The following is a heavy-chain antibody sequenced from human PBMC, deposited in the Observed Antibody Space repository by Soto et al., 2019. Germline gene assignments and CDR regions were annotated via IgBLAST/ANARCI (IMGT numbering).Heavy chain of an antibody. Sequence: QVQLVQSGAEVKKPGSSGKVSCKASGGTFSSYAISWVRQAPGQGLEWMGGIIPIFGTANYAQKFQGRVTITADESTSTDYMELSSLRSEDTAVYYCARAHDSSGYYDAGGYWGQGTLVTVSS. CDR3: ARAHDSSGYYDAGGY. J-gene: IGHJ4*02. CDR2: IIPIFGTA. CDR1: GGTFSSYA. D-gene: IGHD3-22*01. V-gene: IGHV1-69*01.